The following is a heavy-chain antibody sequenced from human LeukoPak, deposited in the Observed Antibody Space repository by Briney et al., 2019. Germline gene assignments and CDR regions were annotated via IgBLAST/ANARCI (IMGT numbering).Heavy chain of an antibody. Sequence: ESLKISCKGSCYSLTSYWIGLVRQMPGKGLGWMGIIYPSDSDSRYSPSFQGQVTISADKSISTAYLQWSSMKASDTAMYYCASGARTDYFAYWGQGTLVTVSS. V-gene: IGHV5-51*01. J-gene: IGHJ4*02. CDR1: CYSLTSYW. CDR3: ASGARTDYFAY. D-gene: IGHD6-6*01. CDR2: IYPSDSDS.